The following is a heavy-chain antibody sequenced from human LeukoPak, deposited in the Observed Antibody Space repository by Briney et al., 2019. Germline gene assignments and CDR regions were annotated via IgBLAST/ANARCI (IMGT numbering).Heavy chain of an antibody. CDR3: AKDPHDDYVDAFDI. CDR1: GFTFGSYA. CDR2: IRGTGGSS. Sequence: GGSLRVSCAASGFTFGSYAITWVRQARGKGLEGVSSIRGTGGSSYYGDSVKGRFTISRDNFKNTLYLQMNSMRAEDTAVYYCAKDPHDDYVDAFDIWGQGTMVTVSS. D-gene: IGHD3-16*01. J-gene: IGHJ3*02. V-gene: IGHV3-23*01.